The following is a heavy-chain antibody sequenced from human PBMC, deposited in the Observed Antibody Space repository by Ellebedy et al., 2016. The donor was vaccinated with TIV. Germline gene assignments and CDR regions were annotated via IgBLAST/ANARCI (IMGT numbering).Heavy chain of an antibody. Sequence: SETLSLTCTVSGASVSRVVLHWSWIRQSPGQGLEWIGQMFNSETISYNPSLKSRVTISADTYADQFSLRLTSVTAADTAVYFCAACPAGSGGCPYWGQGTLVTVSS. CDR1: GASVSRVVLH. J-gene: IGHJ4*01. CDR3: AACPAGSGGCPY. D-gene: IGHD6-19*01. V-gene: IGHV4-61*08. CDR2: MFNSETI.